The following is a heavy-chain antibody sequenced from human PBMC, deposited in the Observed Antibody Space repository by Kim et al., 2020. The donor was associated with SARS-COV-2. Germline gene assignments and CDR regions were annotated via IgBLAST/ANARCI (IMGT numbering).Heavy chain of an antibody. Sequence: AQTLQGRVTMTTDTATSIAYMELTSLRSDDTAVYYCARVYSSSWSYYFDYWGQGTLVTVSS. J-gene: IGHJ4*02. CDR3: ARVYSSSWSYYFDY. V-gene: IGHV1-18*01. D-gene: IGHD6-13*01.